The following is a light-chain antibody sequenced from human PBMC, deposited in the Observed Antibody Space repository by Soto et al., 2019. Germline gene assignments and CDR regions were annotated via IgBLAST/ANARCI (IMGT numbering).Light chain of an antibody. CDR2: KAS. Sequence: DIQMTQSPSTLSASVGDRVTITCRASQSISSWLAWYQQKPRKAPKLLIYKASSLESGVPSRFSGSGSGTEFTLTISSLQPDDFATYYCQQYNSHPYTFGQGTKLEIK. CDR3: QQYNSHPYT. CDR1: QSISSW. V-gene: IGKV1-5*03. J-gene: IGKJ2*01.